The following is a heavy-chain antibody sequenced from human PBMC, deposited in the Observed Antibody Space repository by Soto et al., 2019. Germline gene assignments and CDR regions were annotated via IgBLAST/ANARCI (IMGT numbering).Heavy chain of an antibody. CDR1: GYTFTTYG. Sequence: QVHLVQSGAEVKKPGASVKVSCKASGYTFTTYGINWERQAPGQGLEWMGWISAYNGDTNYAQKFQGRVTMTTDTSTSTAYMELRSLRSDDTAVYYCARDLIAVRPGWFDPWGQGTLVTVSS. D-gene: IGHD6-6*01. CDR3: ARDLIAVRPGWFDP. J-gene: IGHJ5*02. V-gene: IGHV1-18*01. CDR2: ISAYNGDT.